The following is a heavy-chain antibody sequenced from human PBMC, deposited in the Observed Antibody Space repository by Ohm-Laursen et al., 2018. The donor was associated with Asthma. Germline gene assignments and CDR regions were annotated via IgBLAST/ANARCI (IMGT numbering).Heavy chain of an antibody. CDR1: GFTFSSYA. CDR2: ISYDGSNK. D-gene: IGHD6-13*01. V-gene: IGHV3-30-3*02. J-gene: IGHJ3*01. Sequence: SLRLSCTAPGFTFSSYAMHWVRQAPGKGLEWVAVISYDGSNKYYADSVKGRFTISRDNSKNTLYLQMNSLRAEDTAVYYCAKLYSFRAFDFWGQGTMVTVSS. CDR3: AKLYSFRAFDF.